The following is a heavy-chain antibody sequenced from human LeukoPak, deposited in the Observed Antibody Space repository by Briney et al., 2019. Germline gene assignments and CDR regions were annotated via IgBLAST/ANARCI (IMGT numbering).Heavy chain of an antibody. V-gene: IGHV3-66*01. J-gene: IGHJ4*02. Sequence: QSGGSLRLSCAASGFTVSSNYMSWVRQAPGKGLEWVSVIYSGGSTYYADSVKGRFTISRDNSKNTLYLQMNSLRAEDTAVYYCAKGDYYDNSGFDYWGQGTLVTVSS. CDR2: IYSGGST. CDR3: AKGDYYDNSGFDY. D-gene: IGHD3-22*01. CDR1: GFTVSSNY.